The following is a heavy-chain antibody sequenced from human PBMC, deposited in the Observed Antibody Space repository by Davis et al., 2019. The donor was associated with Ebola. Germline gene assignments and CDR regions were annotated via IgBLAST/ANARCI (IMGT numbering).Heavy chain of an antibody. CDR3: AKASIEYCSGGSCQTAVAFDI. J-gene: IGHJ3*02. CDR2: IRYDGSNK. D-gene: IGHD2-15*01. V-gene: IGHV3-30*02. Sequence: GGSLRLSCAASGFTFSSYGMHWVCQAPGKGLEWVAFIRYDGSNKYYADSVKGRFTISRDNSKNTLYLQMNSLRAEDTAVYYCAKASIEYCSGGSCQTAVAFDIWGQGTMVTVSS. CDR1: GFTFSSYG.